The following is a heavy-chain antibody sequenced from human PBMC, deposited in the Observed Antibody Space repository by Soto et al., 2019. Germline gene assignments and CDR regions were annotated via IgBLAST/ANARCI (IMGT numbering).Heavy chain of an antibody. Sequence: EVQLVESGGGLVQPGGSLRLSCAASGFTFSGYRMHWGRQSRGKGGVWVSRIKTDGSDTHYADSVKGRFTISRDNAKNTLYLQMNSLRDEDTSVYYCARPLTSDWACDLWGQWTMVLVSS. V-gene: IGHV3-74*01. CDR2: IKTDGSDT. D-gene: IGHD3-9*01. CDR1: GFTFSGYR. CDR3: ARPLTSDWACDL. J-gene: IGHJ3*01.